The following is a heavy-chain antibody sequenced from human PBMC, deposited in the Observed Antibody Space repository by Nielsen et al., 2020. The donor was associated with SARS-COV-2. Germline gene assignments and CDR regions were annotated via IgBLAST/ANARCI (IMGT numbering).Heavy chain of an antibody. D-gene: IGHD5-24*01. V-gene: IGHV3-9*01. J-gene: IGHJ4*02. Sequence: SLKISCAASGFTFDDYAMHWVRQAPGTGLEWVSGISWNSGSIGYADSVKGRFTISRDNAKNSLYLQMNSLRAEDTAVYYCARVPGWLEDYWGQGTLVTVSS. CDR3: ARVPGWLEDY. CDR1: GFTFDDYA. CDR2: ISWNSGSI.